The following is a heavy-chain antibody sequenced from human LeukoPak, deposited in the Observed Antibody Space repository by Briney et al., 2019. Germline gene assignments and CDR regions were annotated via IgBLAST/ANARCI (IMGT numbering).Heavy chain of an antibody. D-gene: IGHD3-22*01. J-gene: IGHJ4*02. CDR2: ISGSGGST. CDR1: GFTFSSYA. Sequence: RGSLRLSCAASGFTFSSYAMSWVRQAPGKGLEWVSAISGSGGSTYYADSVKGRFTISRDNSKNTLYLQMNSLRAEDTAVYYCAKALYYYDSSGYYYFDYWGQGTLVTVSS. CDR3: AKALYYYDSSGYYYFDY. V-gene: IGHV3-23*01.